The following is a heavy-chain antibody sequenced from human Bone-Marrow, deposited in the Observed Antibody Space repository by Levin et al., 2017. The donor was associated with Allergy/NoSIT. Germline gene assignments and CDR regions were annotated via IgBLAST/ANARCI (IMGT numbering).Heavy chain of an antibody. CDR1: GFTFNNFA. V-gene: IGHV3-23*01. Sequence: GGSLRLSCAASGFTFNNFAMNWVRQAPGKGLEWVAVISASADVTYYADSVKGRFTISRDNSKNILYLQMNSLGAGDTAVYFCAKDSLVLDHYDTSGYLGYWGQGTLVTVSS. CDR2: ISASADVT. D-gene: IGHD3-22*01. J-gene: IGHJ4*02. CDR3: AKDSLVLDHYDTSGYLGY.